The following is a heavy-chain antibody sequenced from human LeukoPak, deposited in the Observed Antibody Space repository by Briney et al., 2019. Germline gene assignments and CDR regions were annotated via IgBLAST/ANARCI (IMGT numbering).Heavy chain of an antibody. CDR1: GGSISSYY. Sequence: SETLSLTCTVSGGSISSYYWSWIRQPPGKGLEWIGYIYYSGSTNYNPSLKSRVTISVDTSKNQFSLKLSSVTAADTAVYYCARHQKTRNYYYDSSGYYPSFDYWGQGTLVTVSS. V-gene: IGHV4-59*08. J-gene: IGHJ4*02. CDR2: IYYSGST. CDR3: ARHQKTRNYYYDSSGYYPSFDY. D-gene: IGHD3-22*01.